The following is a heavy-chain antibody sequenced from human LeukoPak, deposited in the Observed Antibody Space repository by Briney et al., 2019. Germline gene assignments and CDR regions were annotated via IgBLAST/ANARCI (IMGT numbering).Heavy chain of an antibody. J-gene: IGHJ4*02. V-gene: IGHV3-7*04. D-gene: IGHD5-24*01. Sequence: GGSLRLSCAASGFTFSSYWMTWVDQPPGKGLEWVANIKQDGTAKYYVDSVKGRFTISRDNAKNSLYLQMNSLRAEDTAVYYCARGWFDCWGQGTLVTVSS. CDR2: IKQDGTAK. CDR3: ARGWFDC. CDR1: GFTFSSYW.